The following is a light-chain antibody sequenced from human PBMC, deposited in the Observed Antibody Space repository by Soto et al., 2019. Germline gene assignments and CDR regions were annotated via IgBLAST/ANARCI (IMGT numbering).Light chain of an antibody. CDR2: GNI. Sequence: QSVLTQPPSVSGVPGQTITISCTGTRSNIGGGYDVHWYQQLPGTVPPQLLVYGNINRPSRVPDRFSGSKSDTSASLAITGLQAEDEADYYCQSYDSSLSAWVFGGGTKLTVL. J-gene: IGLJ3*02. CDR3: QSYDSSLSAWV. V-gene: IGLV1-40*01. CDR1: RSNIGGGYD.